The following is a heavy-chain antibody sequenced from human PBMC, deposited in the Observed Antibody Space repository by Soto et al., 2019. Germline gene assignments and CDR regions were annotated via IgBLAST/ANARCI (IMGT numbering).Heavy chain of an antibody. Sequence: GGSLRFSCAASGFTFDDYAMHWVRQVPGKGLEWVSGINWNSGSIGYGDSVKGRFAISRDNAKNSLHLQMNSLSAEDTAFYYCVKDESINWYSGHFRHWGQGTLVTVSS. D-gene: IGHD6-13*01. J-gene: IGHJ1*01. CDR2: INWNSGSI. CDR1: GFTFDDYA. CDR3: VKDESINWYSGHFRH. V-gene: IGHV3-9*01.